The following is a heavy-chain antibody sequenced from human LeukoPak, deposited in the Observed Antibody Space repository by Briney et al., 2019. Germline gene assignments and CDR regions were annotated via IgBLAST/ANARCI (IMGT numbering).Heavy chain of an antibody. CDR1: GFTFSSYA. Sequence: PGGSLRLSCAASGFTFSSYAMSWVRQAPGKGLEWVSGISGSGGSTYYADSVKGRFTISRDNSKNTLYLQMNSLRAEDTAVYYCAKAPFSSSWRGYYFDYWGQGTLVTVSS. CDR3: AKAPFSSSWRGYYFDY. V-gene: IGHV3-23*01. D-gene: IGHD6-13*01. CDR2: ISGSGGST. J-gene: IGHJ4*02.